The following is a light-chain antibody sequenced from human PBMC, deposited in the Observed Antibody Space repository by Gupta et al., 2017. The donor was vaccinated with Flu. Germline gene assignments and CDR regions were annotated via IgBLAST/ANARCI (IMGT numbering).Light chain of an antibody. Sequence: EIVMTQSPATLSVSPGERATLSCRASPSVSSNLAWYQQKPGQGPRLLIYGASTRATGIPARFSGSGAGTEFTLTISSLQSEDFAVYYCQQHNNWPPLTFGGGTKVEIK. V-gene: IGKV3-15*01. CDR1: PSVSSN. CDR2: GAS. CDR3: QQHNNWPPLT. J-gene: IGKJ4*01.